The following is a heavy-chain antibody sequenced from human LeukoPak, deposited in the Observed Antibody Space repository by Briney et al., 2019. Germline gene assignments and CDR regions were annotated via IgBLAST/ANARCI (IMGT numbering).Heavy chain of an antibody. V-gene: IGHV3-30*02. CDR1: GFTLSNYG. J-gene: IGHJ3*02. CDR3: ARHAYSSSWYQGYDAFDI. CDR2: IRYDGTNK. D-gene: IGHD6-13*01. Sequence: GGSLRLSCAASGFTLSNYGMHWVRQAPGKGLEWVALIRYDGTNKNYAASVKGRFTISRDNSKNTLYLQMNSLRAEDTAVYYCARHAYSSSWYQGYDAFDIWGQGTMVTVSS.